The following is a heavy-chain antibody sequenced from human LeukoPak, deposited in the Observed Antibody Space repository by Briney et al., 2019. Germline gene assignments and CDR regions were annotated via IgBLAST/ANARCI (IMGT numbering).Heavy chain of an antibody. D-gene: IGHD2-15*01. V-gene: IGHV3-23*01. CDR2: ISGSGGST. J-gene: IGHJ3*02. CDR3: AKGGYCSGGSCYWGAFDI. Sequence: GGSLRLTCAASGFTFSSYAMSWVRQAPGKGLEWVSAISGSGGSTYYADSVKGRFTISRDNSKNTLYLQMNSLRAEDTAVYYCAKGGYCSGGSCYWGAFDIWGQGTMVTVSS. CDR1: GFTFSSYA.